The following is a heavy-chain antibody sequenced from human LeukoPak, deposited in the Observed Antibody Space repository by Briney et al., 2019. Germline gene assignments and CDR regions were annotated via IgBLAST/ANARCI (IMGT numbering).Heavy chain of an antibody. J-gene: IGHJ5*02. CDR2: IIPIFGTA. CDR1: GGTFSSYA. D-gene: IGHD3-10*01. Sequence: GASVKVSCKASGGTFSSYAISWVRQAPGQGLEWMGGIIPIFGTANYAQKFQGRVTITTDESTSTAYMELSSLRSEDTAVYYCARVIWSATMVRGATGWFGPWGQGTLVTVSS. CDR3: ARVIWSATMVRGATGWFGP. V-gene: IGHV1-69*05.